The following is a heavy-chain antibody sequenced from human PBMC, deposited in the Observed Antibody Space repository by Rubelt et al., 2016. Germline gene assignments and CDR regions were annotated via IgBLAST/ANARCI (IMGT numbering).Heavy chain of an antibody. CDR3: AKSNYYDSSGYIDY. CDR1: GFTFDDYA. D-gene: IGHD3-22*01. V-gene: IGHV3-9*01. J-gene: IGHJ4*02. CDR2: ISWNSGSI. Sequence: GRSLRLSCAASGFTFDDYAMHWVRQAPGKGLEWVSGISWNSGSIGYADSVKGRFTISRDNAKNSLYLQMNSLRAEDTALYYCAKSNYYDSSGYIDYWGQGTLVTVSS.